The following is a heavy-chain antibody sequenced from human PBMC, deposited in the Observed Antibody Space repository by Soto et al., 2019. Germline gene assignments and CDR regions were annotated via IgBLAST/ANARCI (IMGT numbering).Heavy chain of an antibody. Sequence: SDTLSLTCTVSGGSISSFYCSWIRQPPGKGLEWIGSIYYSGSTYHNPSLKSRVTISVDRSNNQFSLKLTSVTAADTAVYYCARGDPYNWFDPWGQGTLVTVSS. D-gene: IGHD3-10*01. CDR2: IYYSGST. CDR1: GGSISSFY. J-gene: IGHJ5*02. CDR3: ARGDPYNWFDP. V-gene: IGHV4-59*05.